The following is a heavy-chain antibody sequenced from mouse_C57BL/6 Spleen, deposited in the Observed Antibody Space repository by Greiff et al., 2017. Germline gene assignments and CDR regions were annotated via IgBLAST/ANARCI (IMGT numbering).Heavy chain of an antibody. J-gene: IGHJ2*01. CDR1: GYSITSGYY. CDR2: ISYDGSN. D-gene: IGHD2-1*01. V-gene: IGHV3-6*01. Sequence: EVKLMESGPGLVKPSQSLSLTCSVTGYSITSGYYWNWIRQFPGNKLEWMGYISYDGSNNYNPSLKNRISITRDTSKNQFFLKLNSVTTEDTATYYCARESYGNYEGDYWGQGTTLTVSS. CDR3: ARESYGNYEGDY.